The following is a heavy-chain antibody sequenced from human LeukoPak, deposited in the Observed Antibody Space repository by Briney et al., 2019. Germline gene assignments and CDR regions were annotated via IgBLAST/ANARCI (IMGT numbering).Heavy chain of an antibody. Sequence: SETLSLTCAVYGGSFSGYYWSWIRQPPGKGLEWIGEIKHSGSTNYNPSLKSRVTMPVDTSKNQFSLRLSSVTAADTAVYYCARHISGAATLDWGQGTLVTVSS. J-gene: IGHJ4*02. CDR1: GGSFSGYY. CDR3: ARHISGAATLD. D-gene: IGHD3-3*02. V-gene: IGHV4-34*01. CDR2: IKHSGST.